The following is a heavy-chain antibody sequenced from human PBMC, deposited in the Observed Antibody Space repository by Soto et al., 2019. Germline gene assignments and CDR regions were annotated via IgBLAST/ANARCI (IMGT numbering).Heavy chain of an antibody. CDR1: GGSISSYY. CDR3: ARDITIFGVVASPYYYYYMDV. CDR2: IYYSGST. D-gene: IGHD3-3*01. J-gene: IGHJ6*03. Sequence: SETLSLTCTVSGGSISSYYWSWIRQPPGKGLEWIGYIYYSGSTYYNPSLKSRVTISVDTSKNQFSLKLSSVTAADTAVYYCARDITIFGVVASPYYYYYMDVWGKGTTVTVSS. V-gene: IGHV4-59*12.